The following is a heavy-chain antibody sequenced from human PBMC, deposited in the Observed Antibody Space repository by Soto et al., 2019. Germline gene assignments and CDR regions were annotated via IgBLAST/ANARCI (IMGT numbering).Heavy chain of an antibody. CDR2: ISYDGSNK. CDR3: ARDPNYYGSGSYYNAIDD. V-gene: IGHV3-30-3*01. Sequence: QVQLVESGGGVVQPGRSLRLSCAASGFTFSSYAMHWVRQAPGKGLEWVAVISYDGSNKYYADSVKGRFTISRDNSKNTLYLQMNSLRAEDTAVYYCARDPNYYGSGSYYNAIDDWGQGTLVTVSS. CDR1: GFTFSSYA. J-gene: IGHJ4*02. D-gene: IGHD3-10*01.